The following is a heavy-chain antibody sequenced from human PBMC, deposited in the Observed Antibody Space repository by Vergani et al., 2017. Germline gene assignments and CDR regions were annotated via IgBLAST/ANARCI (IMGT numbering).Heavy chain of an antibody. CDR2: ITPIFGTT. CDR3: ARDIHYYDSSGYYLRQSHFDY. J-gene: IGHJ4*02. V-gene: IGHV1-69*01. CDR1: GGTFTSSA. D-gene: IGHD3-22*01. Sequence: QMQLVQSGAEVKKPGSSVKVSCKASGGTFTSSAMSWVRQAPGQGLEWMGGITPIFGTTNYAQKFQGRVSITADESTSTAYMELRNLRSEDTATYYCARDIHYYDSSGYYLRQSHFDYWGQGTLVTVSS.